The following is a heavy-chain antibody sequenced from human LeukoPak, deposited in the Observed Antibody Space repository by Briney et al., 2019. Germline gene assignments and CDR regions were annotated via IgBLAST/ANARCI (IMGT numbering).Heavy chain of an antibody. D-gene: IGHD2-21*01. CDR1: GFAFSTYN. CDR2: IGSSSSTI. Sequence: PGGSLRLSCAASGFAFSTYNMNWVRQAPGKGLEWVSYIGSSSSTIFYADSVKGRFTISRDNAKDSLYLQMNSLRDEDTAVYYCARVLRWDDAFDIWGQGTMVTVSS. V-gene: IGHV3-48*02. J-gene: IGHJ3*02. CDR3: ARVLRWDDAFDI.